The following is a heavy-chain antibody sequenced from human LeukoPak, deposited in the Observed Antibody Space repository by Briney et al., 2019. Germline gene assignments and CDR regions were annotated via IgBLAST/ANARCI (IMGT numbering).Heavy chain of an antibody. CDR1: GFTFDDYA. D-gene: IGHD1-26*01. V-gene: IGHV3-9*01. CDR3: AKSPRSGSYYSFTAAGGHHNEYFQH. CDR2: INWNSDSI. J-gene: IGHJ1*01. Sequence: GRSLRLSCAVSGFTFDDYAMHWVRQVPGKGLEWVSGINWNSDSIGYADSVKGRFTISRDNSKNTLYLQMNSLRAEDTAVYYCAKSPRSGSYYSFTAAGGHHNEYFQHWGQGTLVTVSS.